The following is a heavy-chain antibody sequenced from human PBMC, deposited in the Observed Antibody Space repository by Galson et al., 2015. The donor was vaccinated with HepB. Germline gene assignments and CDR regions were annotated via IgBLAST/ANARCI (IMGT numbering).Heavy chain of an antibody. CDR3: AREGIIQGSSGWSDDGFDI. CDR2: IKQDGSEE. CDR1: GFTFSRHW. J-gene: IGHJ3*02. D-gene: IGHD6-19*01. V-gene: IGHV3-7*03. Sequence: SLRLSCAASGFTFSRHWMTWVRQAPGKGLEWVANIKQDGSEEYYLDSVKGRFTISRDNAKNSLYLHMNSLRAEDTAVYYCAREGIIQGSSGWSDDGFDIWGQGTVVTVSS.